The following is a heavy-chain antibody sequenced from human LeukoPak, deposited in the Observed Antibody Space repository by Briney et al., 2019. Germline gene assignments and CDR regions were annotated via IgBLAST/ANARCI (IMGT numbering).Heavy chain of an antibody. CDR3: ARGNPGYSSSWTDY. CDR1: GFTFSSYG. CDR2: IRYDGSNR. D-gene: IGHD6-13*01. Sequence: PGGSLRLSCATSGFTFSSYGMHGVRQAPGKGREWVAFIRYDGSNRNYADSVKDRFTISRDNSKNTLYLQMNGLRVEDTAVYYCARGNPGYSSSWTDYWGQGTLVTVSS. V-gene: IGHV3-30*02. J-gene: IGHJ4*02.